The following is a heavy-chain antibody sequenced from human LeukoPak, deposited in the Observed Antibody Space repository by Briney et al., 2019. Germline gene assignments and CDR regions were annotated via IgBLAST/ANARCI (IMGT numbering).Heavy chain of an antibody. Sequence: GSSVKVSCKASGGTFSSYAISWVRQAPGQGPEWMGGIIPIFGTANYAQKFQGRVTITADESTSTAYMELSSLRSEDTAVYYCARESTIGYCSGGSCYSFWFDPWGQGTLVTVSS. CDR3: ARESTIGYCSGGSCYSFWFDP. CDR1: GGTFSSYA. J-gene: IGHJ5*02. D-gene: IGHD2-15*01. V-gene: IGHV1-69*01. CDR2: IIPIFGTA.